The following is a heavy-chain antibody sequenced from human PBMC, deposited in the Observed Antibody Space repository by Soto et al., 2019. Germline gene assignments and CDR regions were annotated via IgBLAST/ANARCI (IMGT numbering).Heavy chain of an antibody. D-gene: IGHD1-26*01. CDR3: AKARVRIVGANSFDY. Sequence: TGGSMRLSYVGSGFTFRNYGMHWVCQPPGKGLEWVALISDDGDKRYYADSVRGRLIISRDNSKDTLYLQMNSLGPDDTAVYFCAKARVRIVGANSFDYWGQGTPVTVSS. V-gene: IGHV3-30*18. CDR2: ISDDGDKR. J-gene: IGHJ4*02. CDR1: GFTFRNYG.